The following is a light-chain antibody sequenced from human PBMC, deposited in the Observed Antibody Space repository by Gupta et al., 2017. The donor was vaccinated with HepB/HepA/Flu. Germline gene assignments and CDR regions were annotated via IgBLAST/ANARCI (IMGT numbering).Light chain of an antibody. CDR3: QQYSSSPET. Sequence: DNVLTQSPGTLSLSPGERATLSCRASQSVNNNYLAWYQQKPGQAPRLLIYDASNRATGIPDRFSGSGSGTDFTLTISRLEPEDFAVYFCQQYSSSPETFGQGTKVEIK. CDR1: QSVNNNY. CDR2: DAS. V-gene: IGKV3-20*01. J-gene: IGKJ1*01.